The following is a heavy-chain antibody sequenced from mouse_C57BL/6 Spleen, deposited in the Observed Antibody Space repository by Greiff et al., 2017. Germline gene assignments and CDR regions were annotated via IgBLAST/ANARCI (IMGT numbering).Heavy chain of an antibody. V-gene: IGHV1-64*01. D-gene: IGHD1-1*01. CDR1: GYTFTSYW. CDR2: IHPNSGST. Sequence: QVQLQQPGAELVKPGASVKLSCKASGYTFTSYWMHWVKQRPGQGLEWIGMIHPNSGSTNYNEKFKSKATLTVDKSSSTAYMQLSRLTSEDSAVYYCARGVPSSYTAMDYWGQGASVTVSS. CDR3: ARGVPSSYTAMDY. J-gene: IGHJ4*01.